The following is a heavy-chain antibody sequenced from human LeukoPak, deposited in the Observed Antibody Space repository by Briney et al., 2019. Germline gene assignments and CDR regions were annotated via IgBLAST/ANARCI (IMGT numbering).Heavy chain of an antibody. CDR1: GYTFTSYD. CDR3: ARVGYSYGFLRGWFDP. J-gene: IGHJ5*02. CDR2: MNPNSGNT. D-gene: IGHD5-18*01. Sequence: ASVKVSCKASGYTFTSYDINWVRQATGQGLEWMGWMNPNSGNTGYAQKFQGRVTITRNTSISTAYMELSSLRSEDTAVYYCARVGYSYGFLRGWFDPWGQGTLVTGSS. V-gene: IGHV1-8*03.